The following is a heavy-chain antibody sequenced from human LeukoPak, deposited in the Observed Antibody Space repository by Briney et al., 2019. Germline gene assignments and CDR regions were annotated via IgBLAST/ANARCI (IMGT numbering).Heavy chain of an antibody. D-gene: IGHD1-26*01. V-gene: IGHV1-8*03. CDR1: GGTFSSYA. CDR2: MNPNSGNT. CDR3: ARGGGSYYFDY. J-gene: IGHJ4*02. Sequence: ASVKVSCKASGGTFSSYAISWVRQAPGQGLEWMGWMNPNSGNTGYAQKFQGRVTITRNTSISTAYMELSSLRSEDTAVYYCARGGGSYYFDYWGQGTLVTVSS.